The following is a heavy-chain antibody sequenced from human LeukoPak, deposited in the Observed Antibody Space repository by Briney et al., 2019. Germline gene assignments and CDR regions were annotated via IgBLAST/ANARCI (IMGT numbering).Heavy chain of an antibody. CDR1: GGSIRNYY. CDR3: ARYANYYGSRRGFDY. J-gene: IGHJ4*02. V-gene: IGHV4-59*08. Sequence: PSETLSLTCTVSGGSIRNYYWSWIRQSSGKGLEWIGYIYYSGSINYNPSLESRVTMSVDTSKNHFSLKLSSVTAADTAMYYCARYANYYGSRRGFDYWGQGTLVTVSS. D-gene: IGHD3-10*01. CDR2: IYYSGSI.